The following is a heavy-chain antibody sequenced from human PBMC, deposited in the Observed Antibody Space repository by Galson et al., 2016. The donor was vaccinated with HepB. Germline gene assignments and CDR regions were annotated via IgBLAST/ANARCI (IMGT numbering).Heavy chain of an antibody. V-gene: IGHV4-39*01. J-gene: IGHJ4*02. CDR3: ARGTGYIVGAY. CDR1: GGSISSSSYY. CDR2: INYSGAT. Sequence: SETLSLTCTVSGGSISSSSYYWGWIRQPPGKRLEWIGTINYSGATFYAPSLESRATISVNTSKNQFSLRLTSMTAADTAVYFCARGTGYIVGAYWGQGTLVTVSS. D-gene: IGHD3-9*01.